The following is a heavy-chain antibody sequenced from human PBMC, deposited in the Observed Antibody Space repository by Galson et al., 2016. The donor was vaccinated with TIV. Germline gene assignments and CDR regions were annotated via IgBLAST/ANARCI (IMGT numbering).Heavy chain of an antibody. J-gene: IGHJ4*02. CDR2: ISHDGNNK. Sequence: LRLSCAASGFTFDSYTFHWVRQTPGKGLEWVAIISHDGNNKDFADSVQGRFTISRDSSKNTVFLQMNSLRLEDTAVYYCTRDGRGNWKYVDYFDYWGQGTLATVSS. V-gene: IGHV3-30-3*01. CDR3: TRDGRGNWKYVDYFDY. D-gene: IGHD1-7*01. CDR1: GFTFDSYT.